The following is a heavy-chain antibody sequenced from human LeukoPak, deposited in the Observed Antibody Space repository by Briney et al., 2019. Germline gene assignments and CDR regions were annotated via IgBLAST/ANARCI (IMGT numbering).Heavy chain of an antibody. CDR1: GFTVSSNY. Sequence: GESLRLSCAPSGFTVSSNYMSWVRQAPGKGLEWVSVISSGGSTYYADSVKGRFTISRDSSKNTLYLQMNSLRAEDTAVYYCSRDRMATKSFDYWGQGTLVTVSS. D-gene: IGHD5-24*01. J-gene: IGHJ4*02. V-gene: IGHV3-66*02. CDR2: ISSGGST. CDR3: SRDRMATKSFDY.